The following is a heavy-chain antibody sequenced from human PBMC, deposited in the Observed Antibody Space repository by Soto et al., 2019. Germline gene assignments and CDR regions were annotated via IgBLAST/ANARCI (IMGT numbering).Heavy chain of an antibody. D-gene: IGHD3-22*01. CDR1: GFTFSSYA. J-gene: IGHJ4*02. Sequence: EVQLLESGGGLVQPGGSLRLSCAASGFTFSSYAMSWVRQAPGKGLEWVSAISGSGGSTYYADSVKGRFTISRDNSKNTLYLQMNSLRAEDTAVYYCAKWGGEPPLLYYYDSSGYSHFDYWGQGTLVTVSS. V-gene: IGHV3-23*01. CDR2: ISGSGGST. CDR3: AKWGGEPPLLYYYDSSGYSHFDY.